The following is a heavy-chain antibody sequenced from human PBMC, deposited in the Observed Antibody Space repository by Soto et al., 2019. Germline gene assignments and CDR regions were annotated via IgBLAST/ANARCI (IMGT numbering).Heavy chain of an antibody. CDR3: ARHGSGYYAPYAFDI. Sequence: ASVKVSCKASGYTFTSYYMHWVRQAPGQGLEWMGIINPSGGSTSYAQKFQGRVTMTRDTSTSTVYMELSSLRSEDTAVYYCARHGSGYYAPYAFDIWGQGTMVTVSS. CDR2: INPSGGST. V-gene: IGHV1-46*01. J-gene: IGHJ3*02. CDR1: GYTFTSYY. D-gene: IGHD3-22*01.